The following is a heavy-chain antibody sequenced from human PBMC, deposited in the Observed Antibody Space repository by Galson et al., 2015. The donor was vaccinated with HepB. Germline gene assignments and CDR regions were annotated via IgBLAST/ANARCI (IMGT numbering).Heavy chain of an antibody. V-gene: IGHV3-30*18. Sequence: SLRLSCAASGFTFSSYGMHWVRQAPGKGLEWVAVISYDGSNKYYADSVKGRFTISRDNSKNTLYLQMNSLRAEDTAVYYCAKGYYYGSGSTWPRGVWGKGTTVTVSS. CDR1: GFTFSSYG. D-gene: IGHD3-10*01. CDR2: ISYDGSNK. J-gene: IGHJ6*04. CDR3: AKGYYYGSGSTWPRGV.